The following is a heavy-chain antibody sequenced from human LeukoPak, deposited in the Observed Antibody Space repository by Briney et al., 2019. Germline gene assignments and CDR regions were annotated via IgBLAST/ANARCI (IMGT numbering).Heavy chain of an antibody. V-gene: IGHV3-23*01. D-gene: IGHD3-10*01. J-gene: IGHJ3*02. CDR1: GFTFSSYA. CDR2: ISGSGGST. Sequence: PGGSLRLSCASSGFTFSSYAMSWVRQAPGKGLEWVSAISGSGGSTYYADSVKGRFTISRDNSKNTLYLQMNSLRAEDTAVYYCARTYGSGRRLYADDAFDIWGQGTMVTVSS. CDR3: ARTYGSGRRLYADDAFDI.